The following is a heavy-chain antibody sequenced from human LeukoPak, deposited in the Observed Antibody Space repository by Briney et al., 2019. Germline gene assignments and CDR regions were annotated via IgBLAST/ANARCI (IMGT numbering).Heavy chain of an antibody. CDR3: AGQKCSGGSCDREI. D-gene: IGHD2-15*01. CDR1: GYSFASYA. V-gene: IGHV1-18*01. CDR2: ISADSGKT. J-gene: IGHJ4*02. Sequence: ASVKVSCKAPGYSFASYAISWVRQAPGQGLEWMGWISADSGKTDYAQKSQGRVTMTTDTSTSTAYMELMSLRSDDTAVYYCAGQKCSGGSCDREIWGQGTLVTVSS.